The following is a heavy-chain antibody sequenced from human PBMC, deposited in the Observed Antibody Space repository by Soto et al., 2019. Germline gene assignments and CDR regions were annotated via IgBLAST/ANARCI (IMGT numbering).Heavy chain of an antibody. CDR1: GFTFSSYA. V-gene: IGHV3-23*01. CDR2: ISGSGGRT. Sequence: EVQLLEAGGGLVQPGGSLRLSCAASGFTFSSYAMSWVRQAPGKGLEWVSAISGSGGRTYYADSVKGRFTISRDNSKNTLYLQMNSLRVEDTALYYCAKDLSTSGPWEGYWGQGTLVTVSS. J-gene: IGHJ4*02. D-gene: IGHD1-26*01. CDR3: AKDLSTSGPWEGY.